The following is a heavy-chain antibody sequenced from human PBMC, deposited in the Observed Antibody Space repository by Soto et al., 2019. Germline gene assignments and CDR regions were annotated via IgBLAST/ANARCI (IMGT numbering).Heavy chain of an antibody. CDR3: ARDTTPSH. J-gene: IGHJ4*02. Sequence: QVQLQESGPGLVKPSETLSLTCTVSGASISSYYWRWIRQPPGKGLEWIGYVYYSGSTNYNPSLKSRVTISVDTSKNQFSLKLSSVTAADTAMYYCARDTTPSHWGQGTLVTVSS. CDR1: GASISSYY. CDR2: VYYSGST. D-gene: IGHD1-1*01. V-gene: IGHV4-59*01.